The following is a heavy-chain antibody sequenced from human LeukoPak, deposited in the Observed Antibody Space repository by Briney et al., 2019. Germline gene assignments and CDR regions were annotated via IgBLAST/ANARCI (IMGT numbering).Heavy chain of an antibody. CDR1: GFTFSNYG. CDR3: ARAPYYGDYGDY. CDR2: IWYDGTSK. Sequence: PGGSLRLSCAASGFTFSNYGMHWVRQAPGKGLEWVAVIWYDGTSKYYADSVKGRFTISRDNSKNTLYPQMSSLRAEDTAVYYCARAPYYGDYGDYWGQGTLVTVSS. D-gene: IGHD3-3*01. V-gene: IGHV3-33*01. J-gene: IGHJ4*02.